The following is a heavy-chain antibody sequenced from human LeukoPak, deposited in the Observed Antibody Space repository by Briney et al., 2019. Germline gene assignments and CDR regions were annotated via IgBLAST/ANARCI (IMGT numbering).Heavy chain of an antibody. CDR2: FYHGGST. J-gene: IGHJ5*02. Sequence: PSETLSLTCTVSGYSISTGYYWDWIRQPPGKGLEWIGTFYHGGSTYYNPSLKSRVTISVDTSKNQFSLNLTSVTAADTAVYYCARGRCLGYCTNGGWFDPWGQGTLVTVSS. CDR1: GYSISTGYY. V-gene: IGHV4-38-2*02. CDR3: ARGRCLGYCTNGGWFDP. D-gene: IGHD2-8*01.